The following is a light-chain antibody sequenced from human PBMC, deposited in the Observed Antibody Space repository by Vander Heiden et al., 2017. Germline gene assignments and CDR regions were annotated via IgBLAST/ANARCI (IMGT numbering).Light chain of an antibody. V-gene: IGKV3-11*01. CDR1: QSVSSY. J-gene: IGKJ2*01. Sequence: DSVLTQSPATLSLSPGERATLSCRASQSVSSYLAWYQQKPGQAPRLLSDDASNRATGIPARFNGSGSGTDFTLTISSLEPEDFAVYYCQQRSNWPPMYTFGQGTKLEIK. CDR2: DAS. CDR3: QQRSNWPPMYT.